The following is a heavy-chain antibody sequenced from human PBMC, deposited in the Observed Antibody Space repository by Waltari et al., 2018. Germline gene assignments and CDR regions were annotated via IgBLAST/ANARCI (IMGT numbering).Heavy chain of an antibody. CDR2: IYHSGST. CDR3: ARDDKAVSGPYFDY. CDR1: GYSLSSGYY. D-gene: IGHD6-13*01. Sequence: QVQLQESGPGLVKPSETLSLICVVSGYSLSSGYYWGWIRQPPGKGLEWIGSIYHSGSTHYNPSLQSRVTISVDTSKNQFSLKLNSVTASDTAVYYCARDDKAVSGPYFDYWGQGTLVTVSS. J-gene: IGHJ4*02. V-gene: IGHV4-38-2*02.